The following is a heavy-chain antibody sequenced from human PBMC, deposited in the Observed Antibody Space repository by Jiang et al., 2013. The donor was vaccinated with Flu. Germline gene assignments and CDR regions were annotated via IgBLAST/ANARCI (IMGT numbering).Heavy chain of an antibody. J-gene: IGHJ5*02. CDR3: ARATDYYDSSGYTTNNWFDP. D-gene: IGHD3-22*01. V-gene: IGHV4-59*01. Sequence: NYNPSLKSRVTISVDTSKNQFSLKLSSVTAADTAVYYCARATDYYDSSGYTTNNWFDPWGQGTLVTVSS.